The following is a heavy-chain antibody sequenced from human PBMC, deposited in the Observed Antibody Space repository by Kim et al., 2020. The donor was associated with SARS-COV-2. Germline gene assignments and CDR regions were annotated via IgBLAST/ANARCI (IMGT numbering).Heavy chain of an antibody. CDR1: GGSISSSSYY. V-gene: IGHV4-39*01. Sequence: SETLSLTCTVSGGSISSSSYYWGWIRQPPGKGLEWIGSIYYSGSTYYNPSLKSRVTISVDTSKNQFSLKLSSVTAADTAVYYCARRIAAAGILDYWGQGTLVTVSS. D-gene: IGHD6-13*01. CDR2: IYYSGST. J-gene: IGHJ4*02. CDR3: ARRIAAAGILDY.